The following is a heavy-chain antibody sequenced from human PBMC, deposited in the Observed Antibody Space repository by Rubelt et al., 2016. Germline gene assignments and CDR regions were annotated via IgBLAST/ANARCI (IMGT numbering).Heavy chain of an antibody. CDR2: ISAYNGNT. Sequence: QVQLVQSGAEVKKPGASVKVSCKASGYTFTSYGISWVRQAPGQGLEWMGWISAYNGNTNYAQKLQGRVTMTPDPSTSTAYMELRSLKTDDTAVYYCARVEYYYDSSGYSDYWGQGTLVTVSS. D-gene: IGHD3-22*01. J-gene: IGHJ4*02. V-gene: IGHV1-18*01. CDR3: ARVEYYYDSSGYSDY. CDR1: GYTFTSYG.